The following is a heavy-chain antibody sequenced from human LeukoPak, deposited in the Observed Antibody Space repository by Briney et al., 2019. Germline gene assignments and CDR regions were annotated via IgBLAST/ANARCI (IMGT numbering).Heavy chain of an antibody. D-gene: IGHD3-9*01. V-gene: IGHV3-48*03. CDR3: ARDGGGDDILTGSDY. CDR1: GFTFSSYE. Sequence: GGSLRLSCAASGFTFSSYEMNWVRQAPGKGLEWVSYISSSGSTTYYADSVKGRFTISRDNSKNTLYLQMGSLRAEDMAVYYCARDGGGDDILTGSDYWGQGTLVTVSS. CDR2: ISSSGSTT. J-gene: IGHJ4*02.